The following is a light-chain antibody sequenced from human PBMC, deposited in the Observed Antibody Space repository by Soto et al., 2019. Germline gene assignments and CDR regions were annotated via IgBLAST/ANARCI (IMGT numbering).Light chain of an antibody. CDR2: TND. J-gene: IGLJ1*01. Sequence: QAVVTQPPSASGTPGQRVTISCSGSRSNIGSNTVTWYQQLPGTAPKLLIYTNDQRPSGVPDRFSGSKSGTSAPLAISGLQSEDEADYYCAAWDDSLNGYVFGTGTKLTVL. CDR1: RSNIGSNT. V-gene: IGLV1-44*01. CDR3: AAWDDSLNGYV.